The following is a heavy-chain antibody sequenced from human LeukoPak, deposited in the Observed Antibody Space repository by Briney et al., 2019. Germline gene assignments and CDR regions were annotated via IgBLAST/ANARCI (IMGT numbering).Heavy chain of an antibody. V-gene: IGHV4-38-2*02. CDR3: ARVSRTTGTTWWFDP. CDR2: IYHSGST. J-gene: IGHJ5*02. CDR1: GYSISSGYY. D-gene: IGHD1-1*01. Sequence: SETLSLTCTVSGYSISSGYYWGWIRQPPGKELEWIGSIYHSGSTYYNPSLKSRVTISVDTSKNQFSLKLSSVTAADTAVYYCARVSRTTGTTWWFDPWGQGTLVTVSS.